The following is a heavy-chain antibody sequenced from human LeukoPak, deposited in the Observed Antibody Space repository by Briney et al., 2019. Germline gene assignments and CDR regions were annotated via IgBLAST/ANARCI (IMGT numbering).Heavy chain of an antibody. CDR2: IWYDGSNK. D-gene: IGHD3-10*01. Sequence: GRSLRLSCAASGLSFSNYGMHWVRQAPGKGLEWVATIWYDGSNKYYADSVKGRFTISRDNAKNSLYLQMNSLRDEDTAVYYCARAGSHYYGSGSGFYFDYWGQGTLVTVSS. J-gene: IGHJ4*02. CDR1: GLSFSNYG. V-gene: IGHV3-33*01. CDR3: ARAGSHYYGSGSGFYFDY.